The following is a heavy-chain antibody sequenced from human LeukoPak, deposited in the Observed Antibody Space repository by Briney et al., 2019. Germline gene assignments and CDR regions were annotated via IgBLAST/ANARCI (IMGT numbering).Heavy chain of an antibody. CDR2: VSYSGST. CDR3: ATQGYCSGGSCYPVFDP. CDR1: GGSISSYY. J-gene: IGHJ5*02. Sequence: SETLSLTCAVSGGSISSYYWSWIRQPPGKGLEWIGYVSYSGSTNYNPSLKSRVTISVDTSKNQFSLKLSSVTAADTAVYYCATQGYCSGGSCYPVFDPWGQGTLDTVSS. D-gene: IGHD2-15*01. V-gene: IGHV4-59*12.